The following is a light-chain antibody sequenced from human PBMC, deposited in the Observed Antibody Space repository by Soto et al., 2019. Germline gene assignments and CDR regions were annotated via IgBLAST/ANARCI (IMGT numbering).Light chain of an antibody. J-gene: IGKJ1*01. CDR3: QKYNSYRT. CDR2: KAS. V-gene: IGKV1-5*03. CDR1: QSISTW. Sequence: DIQMTQSPSTLPASVGDRVTITCRANQSISTWLAWYQQKPGKAPNLLIYKASRLESGVPSRFSGSGSGTEFTLTISSLQPDDFATYYCQKYNSYRTFGQGTKVDIK.